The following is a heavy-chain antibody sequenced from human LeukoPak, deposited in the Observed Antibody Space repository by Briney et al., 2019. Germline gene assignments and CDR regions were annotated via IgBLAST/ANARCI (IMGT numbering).Heavy chain of an antibody. D-gene: IGHD6-6*01. CDR1: GGSFSGYY. CDR3: ARGEEGRAARRGDFDY. V-gene: IGHV4-34*01. Sequence: PSETLSLTCGVYGGSFSGYYWSWMPQPPGKGLEWMGESNHSGSTNYKPSFKSRVTITVDTSKNKSSLQLSTVIAADTAVYYCARGEEGRAARRGDFDYWGQGTLVTVSS. CDR2: SNHSGST. J-gene: IGHJ4*02.